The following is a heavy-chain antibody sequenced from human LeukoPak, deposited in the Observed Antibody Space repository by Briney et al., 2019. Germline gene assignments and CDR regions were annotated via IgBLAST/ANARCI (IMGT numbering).Heavy chain of an antibody. V-gene: IGHV3-30*02. D-gene: IGHD1-26*01. J-gene: IGHJ4*01. Sequence: PGGSLRLSCLGSGFPFRSYDMHWVRQAPGKGPEWVAYIQDEGISKNYGDSVKGRFDISRDNSKNTVYLDMASLPVADTALYYCAKARDSANYYFHSWGHGTLVIVSS. CDR2: IQDEGISK. CDR3: AKARDSANYYFHS. CDR1: GFPFRSYD.